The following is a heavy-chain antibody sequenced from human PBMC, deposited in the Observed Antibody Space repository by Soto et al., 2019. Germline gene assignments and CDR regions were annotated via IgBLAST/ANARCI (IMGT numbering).Heavy chain of an antibody. V-gene: IGHV1-69*12. CDR3: ATWSTSQAGYYYYGMDV. CDR1: GGTFSSYA. D-gene: IGHD2-2*01. Sequence: QVQLVQSGAEVKKPGSSVKVSCKASGGTFSSYAISWVRQAPGQGLEWMGGIIPIFGTANYAQKFQGRVTMTADESTSTAYMELRSRRSEDTAVYCCATWSTSQAGYYYYGMDVWGEGTTVTVSS. CDR2: IIPIFGTA. J-gene: IGHJ6*04.